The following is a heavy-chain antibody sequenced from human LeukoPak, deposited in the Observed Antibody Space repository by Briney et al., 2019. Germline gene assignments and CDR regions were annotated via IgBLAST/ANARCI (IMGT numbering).Heavy chain of an antibody. J-gene: IGHJ5*02. V-gene: IGHV4-39*01. CDR2: IYYSGST. D-gene: IGHD6-19*01. CDR1: GGSISSSSYY. CDR3: ARRIQWLAHNWFDP. Sequence: SEPLSLTCTVSGGSISSSSYYWGWIRQPPGKGLEWIGSIYYSGSTYYNPSLKSRVTISVDTSKNQFSLKLSSVTAADRAVYYCARRIQWLAHNWFDPWGQGTLVTVSS.